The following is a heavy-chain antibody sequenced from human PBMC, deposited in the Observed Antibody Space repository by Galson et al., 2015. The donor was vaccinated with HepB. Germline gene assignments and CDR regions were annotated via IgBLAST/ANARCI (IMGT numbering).Heavy chain of an antibody. J-gene: IGHJ2*01. Sequence: SLRLSCAASGFTFSSYAMHWVRQAPGKGLEWVAVISYDGSNKYYADSVKGRFTISRDNSKNTLYLQMNSLRAEDTAVYYCARDHGYCSGGSCPSEWYFDLWGRGTLVTVSS. D-gene: IGHD2-15*01. CDR1: GFTFSSYA. CDR2: ISYDGSNK. V-gene: IGHV3-30-3*01. CDR3: ARDHGYCSGGSCPSEWYFDL.